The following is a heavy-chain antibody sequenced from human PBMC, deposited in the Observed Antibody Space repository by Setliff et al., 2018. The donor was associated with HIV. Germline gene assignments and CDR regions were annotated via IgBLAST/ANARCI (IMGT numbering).Heavy chain of an antibody. CDR3: ARDGTAGNFDY. CDR1: GGSISSSGYY. D-gene: IGHD2-21*02. Sequence: SETLSLTCTVSGGSISSSGYYWGWIRQPPGKGLEWIGTIYYSGSTYYNPSLKSRVTISVDTSKNQLSLKLSSVTAADTAVYYCARDGTAGNFDYWGQGTLVTVSS. V-gene: IGHV4-39*07. CDR2: IYYSGST. J-gene: IGHJ4*02.